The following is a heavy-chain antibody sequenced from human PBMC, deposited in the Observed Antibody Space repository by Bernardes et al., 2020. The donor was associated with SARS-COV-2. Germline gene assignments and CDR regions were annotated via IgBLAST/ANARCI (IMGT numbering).Heavy chain of an antibody. CDR1: GGSFSGYY. CDR3: ARGRVAATSPLY. V-gene: IGHV4-34*01. CDR2: ISHSGGA. Sequence: SKTLQVTCAVYGGSFSGYYGSWIRQRPGMGLEWIGEISHSGGANYNPSLKSRVTISVDTSKNQFSLRLNSVTAADTAVYYCARGRVAATSPLYWGQGTLVTVSS. D-gene: IGHD2-15*01. J-gene: IGHJ4*02.